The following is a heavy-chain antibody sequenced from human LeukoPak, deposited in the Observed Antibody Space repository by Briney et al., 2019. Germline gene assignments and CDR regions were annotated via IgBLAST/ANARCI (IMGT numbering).Heavy chain of an antibody. CDR3: ATHVFVNIDAFDI. J-gene: IGHJ3*02. CDR2: IKTDASEK. D-gene: IGHD3-10*01. CDR1: GFIFSNCW. Sequence: GGSLRLSCETSGFIFSNCWMTWVRQAPGKGLEWVANIKTDASEKYYADSVKGRFTISRDNAKMSLYLQMNSLRAEDTAVYYCATHVFVNIDAFDIWGQGTMVTVSS. V-gene: IGHV3-7*01.